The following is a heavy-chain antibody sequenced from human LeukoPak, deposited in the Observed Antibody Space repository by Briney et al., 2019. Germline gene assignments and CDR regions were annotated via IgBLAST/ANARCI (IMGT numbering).Heavy chain of an antibody. CDR3: AKSTGYSSGWSSDY. CDR2: ISSSSTYI. D-gene: IGHD6-19*01. V-gene: IGHV3-21*04. CDR1: GFTFSSYS. J-gene: IGHJ4*02. Sequence: GGSLRLSCAASGFTFSSYSMNWVRQAPGKGLEWVSSISSSSTYIYYADSVKGRFTISRDNSKNTLYLQMNSLRAEDTAVYYCAKSTGYSSGWSSDYWGQGTLVTVSS.